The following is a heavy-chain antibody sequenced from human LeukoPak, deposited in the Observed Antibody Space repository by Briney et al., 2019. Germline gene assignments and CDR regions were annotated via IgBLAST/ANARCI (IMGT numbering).Heavy chain of an antibody. V-gene: IGHV4-34*01. Sequence: SETLSLTCAVYGGSFSGYYWSWIRQPPGKGLEWIGEINHSGSTNYNPSLKSRVTISVDTSKNQFSLKLSSVTAADTAVYYCASDCSGGSCYSDGMDVWGQGTTVTVSS. D-gene: IGHD2-15*01. CDR2: INHSGST. CDR3: ASDCSGGSCYSDGMDV. J-gene: IGHJ6*02. CDR1: GGSFSGYY.